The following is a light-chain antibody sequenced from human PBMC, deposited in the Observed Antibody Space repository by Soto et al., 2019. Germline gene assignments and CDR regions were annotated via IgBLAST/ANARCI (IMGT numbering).Light chain of an antibody. CDR2: KDS. J-gene: IGLJ2*01. Sequence: SYELTQPPSVSVSPGQTARITCSGDALPKKYASWYQQRPGQAPVLVIYKDSERPSGIPERFSGSSSGTIVTLTISGVQAEDEADYYCQSVDSSDTYVVFGGGTKLTVL. V-gene: IGLV3-25*02. CDR3: QSVDSSDTYVV. CDR1: ALPKKY.